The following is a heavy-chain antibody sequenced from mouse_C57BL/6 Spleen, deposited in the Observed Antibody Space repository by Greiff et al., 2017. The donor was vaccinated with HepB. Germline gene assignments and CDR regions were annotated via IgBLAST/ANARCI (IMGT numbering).Heavy chain of an antibody. CDR3: ARWGLYYAMDY. J-gene: IGHJ4*01. D-gene: IGHD2-3*01. V-gene: IGHV14-1*01. Sequence: VQLQQSGAELVRPGASVKLSCTASGFNIKDYYMHWVKQRPEQGLEWIGRIDPEDGDTEYAPKFQGKATMTADTSSNTAYLQLSSLTSEDTAVYYCARWGLYYAMDYWGQGTSVTVSS. CDR1: GFNIKDYY. CDR2: IDPEDGDT.